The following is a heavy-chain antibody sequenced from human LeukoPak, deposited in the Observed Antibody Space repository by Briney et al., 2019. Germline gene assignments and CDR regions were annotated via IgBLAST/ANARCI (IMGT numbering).Heavy chain of an antibody. V-gene: IGHV4-59*08. CDR2: IYYSGST. CDR1: GDSISSYY. Sequence: PSETLSLTCTVSGDSISSYYWSWIRQPPGKGLEWIGYIYYSGSTNCNPSLKSRVTISIDTSKNRFSLKLSSVTAADTAVYYCARHSGSSHFDYWGQGTLVTVSS. CDR3: ARHSGSSHFDY. J-gene: IGHJ4*02. D-gene: IGHD1-26*01.